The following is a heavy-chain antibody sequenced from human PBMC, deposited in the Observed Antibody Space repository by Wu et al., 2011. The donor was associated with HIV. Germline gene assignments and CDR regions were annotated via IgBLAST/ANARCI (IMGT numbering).Heavy chain of an antibody. CDR1: GYTFTGYY. V-gene: IGHV1-2*02. J-gene: IGHJ4*02. Sequence: QVHLVQSGAEVKKPGASVKVSCKASGYTFTGYYMHWVRQAPGQGLEWMGWINPNSGGTNYAQKFQGRVTMTRDTSISTAYMELSRLRSDDTAVYYCARGRAVYGSGGYYFYYFDYWGQGTLVTVVL. CDR3: ARGRAVYGSGGYYFYYFDY. CDR2: INPNSGGT. D-gene: IGHD3-10*01.